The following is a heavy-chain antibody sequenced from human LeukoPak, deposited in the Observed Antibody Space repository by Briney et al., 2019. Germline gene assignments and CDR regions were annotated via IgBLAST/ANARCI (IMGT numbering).Heavy chain of an antibody. V-gene: IGHV3-23*01. CDR1: GFTFSGYA. D-gene: IGHD3-10*01. CDR2: IGHTSGA. CDR3: ADFGSGSYIFND. Sequence: PGGSLRLSCAVSGFTFSGYAMCWVRQAPGKGPEWVATIGHTSGAWYADSVMGRFTISRDNSKSMLYLHMNSLSGEDTALYYCADFGSGSYIFNDWGQGSLVTVSS. J-gene: IGHJ4*02.